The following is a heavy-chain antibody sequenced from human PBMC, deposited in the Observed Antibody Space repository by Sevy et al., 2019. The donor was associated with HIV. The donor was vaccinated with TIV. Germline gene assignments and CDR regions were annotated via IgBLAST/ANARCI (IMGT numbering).Heavy chain of an antibody. Sequence: SETLSLTCTVSGGSINNPDYNWSWIRQPPGKGLEWIGYNYYSGNTYYSPSLKSRVSLSIDTSKNQFSLDLHSVTAADTAVYYCARVTGPFGWSDPWGQGTLVTVSS. CDR1: GGSINNPDYN. CDR2: NYYSGNT. J-gene: IGHJ5*02. CDR3: ARVTGPFGWSDP. D-gene: IGHD3-9*01. V-gene: IGHV4-30-4*01.